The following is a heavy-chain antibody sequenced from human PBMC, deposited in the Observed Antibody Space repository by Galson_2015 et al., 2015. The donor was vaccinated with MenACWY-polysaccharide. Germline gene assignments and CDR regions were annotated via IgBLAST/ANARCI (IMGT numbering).Heavy chain of an antibody. CDR1: GFTFSRYA. J-gene: IGHJ6*02. CDR3: ARTYCSRTTCYGMDV. CDR2: ISYDATNK. D-gene: IGHD2/OR15-2a*01. V-gene: IGHV3-30-3*01. Sequence: SLRLSCAASGFTFSRYAMHWVRQAPGKGLEWVAVISYDATNKYYAESVKGRFTISRDNSKNTMYVQMNSLRAEDTAVYYCARTYCSRTTCYGMDVWGQGTTVTVSS.